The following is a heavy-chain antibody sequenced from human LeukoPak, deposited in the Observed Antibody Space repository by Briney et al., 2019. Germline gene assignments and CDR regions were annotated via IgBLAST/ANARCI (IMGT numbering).Heavy chain of an antibody. Sequence: ASVKVSCKASGYTFTGYYMHWVRQAPGQGLEWMGWINPNSGGTNYAQKFQGRVTMTRDTSISTAHMELSRLRSDDTAVYYCASETLPHRDYYYYYMDVWGKGTTVTVSS. CDR1: GYTFTGYY. D-gene: IGHD2-15*01. CDR2: INPNSGGT. V-gene: IGHV1-2*02. CDR3: ASETLPHRDYYYYYMDV. J-gene: IGHJ6*03.